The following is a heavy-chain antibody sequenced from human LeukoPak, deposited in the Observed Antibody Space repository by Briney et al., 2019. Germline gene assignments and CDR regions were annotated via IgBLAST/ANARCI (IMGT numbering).Heavy chain of an antibody. D-gene: IGHD5-18*01. V-gene: IGHV3-74*01. CDR1: GFIFSSYW. CDR3: VSGYSYFDY. J-gene: IGHJ4*02. CDR2: ITSDGSST. Sequence: GGSLRLSCAASGFIFSSYWMHWVRQAPGKGLVWVSRITSDGSSTSYADSVKGRFTISRDNAKNTLYLRMNSLRAEDTAVYYCVSGYSYFDYWGQGTLVTVSS.